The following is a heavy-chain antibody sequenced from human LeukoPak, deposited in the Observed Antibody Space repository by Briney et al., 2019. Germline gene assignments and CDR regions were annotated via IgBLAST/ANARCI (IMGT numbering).Heavy chain of an antibody. D-gene: IGHD5-18*01. CDR1: GGSFSGYY. CDR3: ARGPVDTAMVS. J-gene: IGHJ4*02. CDR2: INHSGST. V-gene: IGHV4-34*01. Sequence: PSETLSLTCAVYGGSFSGYYWSWIRQPPGKGLEWIGEINHSGSTNYNPSLKSRVTISVGTSKNQFSLKLSSVTAADTAVYYCARGPVDTAMVSWGQGTLVTVSS.